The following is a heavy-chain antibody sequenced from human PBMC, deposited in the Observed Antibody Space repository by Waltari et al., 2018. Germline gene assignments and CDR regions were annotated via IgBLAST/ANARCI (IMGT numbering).Heavy chain of an antibody. V-gene: IGHV3-7*01. CDR3: ARRKTDYGDYYFDY. Sequence: EVQLVESGGDLVQPGGSLSISCAAPGFRFSKSWMTWVRQAPGKGLEWVANINQAGSDKYYVDSVKGRFTISRDNANNSLYLQMNTLRVEDTAIYFCARRKTDYGDYYFDYWGPGTLVTVSS. J-gene: IGHJ4*02. CDR1: GFRFSKSW. CDR2: INQAGSDK. D-gene: IGHD2-21*02.